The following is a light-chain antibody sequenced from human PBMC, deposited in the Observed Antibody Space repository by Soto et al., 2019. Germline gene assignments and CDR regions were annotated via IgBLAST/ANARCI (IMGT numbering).Light chain of an antibody. Sequence: IVFTQSPATLSLSPGQRSTLSDPSSKSVSGYLAWYQQKPGQAPRLLIYDASTRATGIPARFSGSGSGTDFSLTISSLEPEEFAVYFCQQRYNWPPWTFGQGTKVDIK. CDR3: QQRYNWPPWT. J-gene: IGKJ1*01. V-gene: IGKV3-11*01. CDR1: KSVSGY. CDR2: DAS.